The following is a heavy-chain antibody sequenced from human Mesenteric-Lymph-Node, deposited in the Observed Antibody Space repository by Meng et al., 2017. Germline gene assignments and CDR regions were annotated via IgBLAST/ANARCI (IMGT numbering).Heavy chain of an antibody. Sequence: QLPIRESGPGFLNPSETLSLTCNVSGGSIISNGYYWDWVRQPPGKGLEWIGAIYHSGSTSYNPSLQSRVTMFVDTSKNQFSLKLSSVTAADTAVYYCARIASGYDLDVDYWGQGTLVTVSS. CDR3: ARIASGYDLDVDY. J-gene: IGHJ4*02. D-gene: IGHD5-12*01. V-gene: IGHV4-39*01. CDR1: GGSIISNGYY. CDR2: IYHSGST.